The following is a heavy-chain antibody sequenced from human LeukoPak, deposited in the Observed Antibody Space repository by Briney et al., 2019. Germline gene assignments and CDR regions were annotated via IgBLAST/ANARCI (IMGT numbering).Heavy chain of an antibody. CDR1: GGSISSSSYY. D-gene: IGHD6-6*01. Sequence: SETLSLTCTVSGGSISSSSYYWGWIRQPPGKGLEWIGSIYYSGSTYYNPSLKSRVTISVDTSKNQFSLKLSSVTAADTAVYYCARDVPSGSIAGDWFDPWGQGTLVTVSS. V-gene: IGHV4-39*02. CDR3: ARDVPSGSIAGDWFDP. CDR2: IYYSGST. J-gene: IGHJ5*02.